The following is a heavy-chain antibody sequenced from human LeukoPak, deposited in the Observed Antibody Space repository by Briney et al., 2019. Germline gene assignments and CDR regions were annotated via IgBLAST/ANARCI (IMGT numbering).Heavy chain of an antibody. Sequence: SETLSLTCAVYGGSFSGYYWSWIRQPPGKGLEWIGEIYHSGSTNHNPSLKSRVTISVDKSKNQFSLKVSSVTAADTAVYYCARVARATLPVDYWGQGTLVTVSS. D-gene: IGHD1-26*01. CDR2: IYHSGST. CDR1: GGSFSGYY. CDR3: ARVARATLPVDY. J-gene: IGHJ4*02. V-gene: IGHV4-34*01.